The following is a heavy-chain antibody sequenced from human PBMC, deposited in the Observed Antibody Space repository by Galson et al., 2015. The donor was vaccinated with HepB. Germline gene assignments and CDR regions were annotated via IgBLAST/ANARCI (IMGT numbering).Heavy chain of an antibody. V-gene: IGHV1-24*01. CDR2: FDPEDGET. J-gene: IGHJ3*02. Sequence: SVKVSCKVSGYTLTELFMHWVRQAPGKGLEWMGGFDPEDGETIYAQKFQGRVTMTEDTSTDTAYMELSSLRSEDTAVYFCATSYYDFLTGYDYAFDIWGQGTLVTVSS. CDR1: GYTLTELF. CDR3: ATSYYDFLTGYDYAFDI. D-gene: IGHD3-9*01.